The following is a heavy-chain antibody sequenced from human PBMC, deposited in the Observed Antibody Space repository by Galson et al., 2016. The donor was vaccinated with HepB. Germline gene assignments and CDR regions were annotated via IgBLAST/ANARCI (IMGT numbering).Heavy chain of an antibody. CDR3: VRRRTMYFGYAMDG. CDR2: INWNGGKK. J-gene: IGHJ6*02. Sequence: SLRLSCAASGFTFDDYGMSWVRQVPGKGLEWVSGINWNGGKKGYADSVKGRFTISRDNAKNSLYLQMNSLRAEDTALYFCVRRRTMYFGYAMDGWGQGTTVTVAS. CDR1: GFTFDDYG. D-gene: IGHD3-9*01. V-gene: IGHV3-20*04.